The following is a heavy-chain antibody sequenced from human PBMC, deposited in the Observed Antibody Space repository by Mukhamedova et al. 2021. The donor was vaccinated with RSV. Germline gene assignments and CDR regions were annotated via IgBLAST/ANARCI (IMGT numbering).Heavy chain of an antibody. J-gene: IGHJ4*02. V-gene: IGHV1-2*02. CDR2: INPKSGDT. Sequence: EYMGWINPKSGDTNYAQKFQGRVTMTRDTSISTAFMEVNRLTSDDTAIYYCARRLVTPPDCSGASCYPYWGQGTLVAVSS. CDR3: ARRLVTPPDCSGASCYPY. D-gene: IGHD2-2*01.